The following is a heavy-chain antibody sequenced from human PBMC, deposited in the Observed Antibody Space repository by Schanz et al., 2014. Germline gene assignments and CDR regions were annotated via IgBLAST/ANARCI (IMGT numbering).Heavy chain of an antibody. J-gene: IGHJ5*02. Sequence: QLVESGGGLVQPGGSLRLSCEASGFTFSSFSMNWVRQAPGKGLEWVSVISGSGVTTYYADSVTGRFTISRDNSKSTLYPQRNSLRADDPAVYYWARAPPLVRGIAGWFGPWGQGSLVTVSS. CDR2: ISGSGVTT. CDR1: GFTFSSFS. D-gene: IGHD3-10*01. CDR3: ARAPPLVRGIAGWFGP. V-gene: IGHV3-23*04.